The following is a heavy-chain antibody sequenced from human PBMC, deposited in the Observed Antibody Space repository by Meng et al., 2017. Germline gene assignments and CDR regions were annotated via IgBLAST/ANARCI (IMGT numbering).Heavy chain of an antibody. V-gene: IGHV3-21*05. Sequence: GGSLRLSCAASGFTFRNHEMYWVRQAPGKGLEWVSYISDSGYYTHYADSVKGRFTISRDNAKNSLYLQMNSLRAEDTAVYYCVLVGATYAFDIWGQGTMVTVSS. CDR1: GFTFRNHE. CDR3: VLVGATYAFDI. J-gene: IGHJ3*02. CDR2: ISDSGYYT. D-gene: IGHD1-26*01.